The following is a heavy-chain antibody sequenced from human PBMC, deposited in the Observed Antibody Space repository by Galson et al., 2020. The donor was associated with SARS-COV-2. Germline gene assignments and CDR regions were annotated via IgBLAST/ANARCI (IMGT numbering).Heavy chain of an antibody. CDR2: IYPGDSDT. V-gene: IGHV5-51*01. CDR3: ARHLNYYGSGRWFDP. CDR1: GYSFTTYW. Sequence: GESLKISCKGSGYSFTTYWIGWVRQMPGKGLEWMGIIYPGDSDTRYSPSFQGQVTISADKSISTAYLQWTSLKASDTAMYYCARHLNYYGSGRWFDPWGQGTLVTVSS. D-gene: IGHD3-10*01. J-gene: IGHJ5*02.